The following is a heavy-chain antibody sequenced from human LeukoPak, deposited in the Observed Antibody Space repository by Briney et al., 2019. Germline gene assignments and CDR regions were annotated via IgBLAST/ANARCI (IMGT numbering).Heavy chain of an antibody. CDR2: IYSGGST. V-gene: IGHV3-66*01. D-gene: IGHD2-15*01. J-gene: IGHJ3*02. CDR1: EFSVGSNY. Sequence: GGSLRLSCAASEFSVGSNYMTWVRQAPGKGLEWVSLIYSGGSTYYADSVKGRFTISRDNSKNTLYLQMNSLRAEDTAVYYCARVPPRIRGGTFDIWGQGTMVTVSS. CDR3: ARVPPRIRGGTFDI.